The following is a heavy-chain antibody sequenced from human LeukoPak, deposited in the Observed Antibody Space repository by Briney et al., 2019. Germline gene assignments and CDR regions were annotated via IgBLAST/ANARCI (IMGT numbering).Heavy chain of an antibody. D-gene: IGHD2-2*01. V-gene: IGHV4-4*07. Sequence: PSETLSLTCTVSGGSISNYYWTWIRQPAGKGLEWIGRIYTSGSTNYNPSLKSRVTMSLDTSKNQFSLKLSSVTAADTAVYYCARGQYHLLYWYFDLWGRGTLVTVSS. CDR1: GGSISNYY. CDR3: ARGQYHLLYWYFDL. CDR2: IYTSGST. J-gene: IGHJ2*01.